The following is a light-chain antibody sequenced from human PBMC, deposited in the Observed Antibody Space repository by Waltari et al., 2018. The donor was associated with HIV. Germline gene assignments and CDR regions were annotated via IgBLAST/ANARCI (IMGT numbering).Light chain of an antibody. Sequence: ILTQPHSVSESPGKTVIISCTGSSGSVASNYVQWYQLRPGNAPRTVIYEDDKRPSGVPDRFSGAIDGASNSASLFSSGLKAEDEGDYYCQSYDNSNWVFGGGTKLTV. CDR3: QSYDNSNWV. CDR1: SGSVASNY. V-gene: IGLV6-57*02. J-gene: IGLJ3*02. CDR2: EDD.